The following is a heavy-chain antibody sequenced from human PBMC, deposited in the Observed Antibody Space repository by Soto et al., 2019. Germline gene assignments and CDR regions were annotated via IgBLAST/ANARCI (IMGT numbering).Heavy chain of an antibody. D-gene: IGHD5-12*01. V-gene: IGHV4-4*02. CDR2: IYHSGNT. CDR1: GDSISSSNW. Sequence: QVQLQESGPGLVKPSGTLSLTCAVSGDSISSSNWWSWVRQPPGKGLEWIGEIYHSGNTNYNPSLKSRITISLDKSKNQFSLKLSSVTAADTAVYYCARLDGYSGLRWVDSWGQGTLVTVSS. CDR3: ARLDGYSGLRWVDS. J-gene: IGHJ4*02.